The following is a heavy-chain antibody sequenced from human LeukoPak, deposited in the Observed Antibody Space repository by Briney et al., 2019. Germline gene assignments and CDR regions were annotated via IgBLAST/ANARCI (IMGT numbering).Heavy chain of an antibody. CDR2: IKQDGSEK. J-gene: IGHJ4*02. Sequence: GGSLRLSCAASGFTFSTYWMSWVRQAPGKGLEWVANIKQDGSEKNYVDSVKGRFTISRDNAKNSLYLQMNSLTAEDTAVYYCAKDDGYSYGYNDYWGQGTLVTVSS. V-gene: IGHV3-7*01. CDR1: GFTFSTYW. CDR3: AKDDGYSYGYNDY. D-gene: IGHD5-18*01.